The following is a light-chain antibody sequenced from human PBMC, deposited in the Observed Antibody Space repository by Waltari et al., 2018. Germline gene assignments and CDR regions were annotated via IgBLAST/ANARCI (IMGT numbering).Light chain of an antibody. CDR2: DVN. J-gene: IGLJ1*01. V-gene: IGLV2-11*01. CDR3: CSYAGRYTFV. CDR1: SSDVGRYNY. Sequence: QSALTQSRSVSGSPGPSVTISCPGTSSDVGRYNYVSWFQQYPGKAPKLMIYDVNKRPSGVPDRFSGSKSGNTASLTISGLQAEDEADYFCCSYAGRYTFVFGTGTTVTVL.